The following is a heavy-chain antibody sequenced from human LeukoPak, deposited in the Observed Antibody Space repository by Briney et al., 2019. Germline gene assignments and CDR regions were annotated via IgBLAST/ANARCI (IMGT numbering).Heavy chain of an antibody. CDR3: ASYGDYGIDAFDI. Sequence: ASVKVSCKASGYTFTGYYMHWVRQAPGQGLEWMGWINPNSGGTNYAQKFQGRVTTTRDTSISTASMELSRLRSDDTAVYYCASYGDYGIDAFDIWGQGTMVTVSS. CDR1: GYTFTGYY. J-gene: IGHJ3*02. CDR2: INPNSGGT. D-gene: IGHD4-17*01. V-gene: IGHV1-2*02.